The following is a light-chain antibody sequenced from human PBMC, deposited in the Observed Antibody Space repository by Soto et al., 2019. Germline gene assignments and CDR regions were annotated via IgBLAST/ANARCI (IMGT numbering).Light chain of an antibody. Sequence: DIQMTQSPSSVSASVGDRVTITCRASQGISSYLAWYQQKPGKAPKLLIYGASSLQSGVPSRFTGSGSGTDFTLYISSLQPEDFATYYCQQANSFPRTFGQGTRLEIK. CDR2: GAS. V-gene: IGKV1-12*01. CDR1: QGISSY. J-gene: IGKJ5*01. CDR3: QQANSFPRT.